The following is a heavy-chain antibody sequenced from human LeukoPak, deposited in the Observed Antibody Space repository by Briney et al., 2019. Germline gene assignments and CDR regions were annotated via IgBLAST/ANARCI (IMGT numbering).Heavy chain of an antibody. CDR3: AREMELERRRDYYGMDV. D-gene: IGHD1-1*01. J-gene: IGHJ6*02. CDR2: TYYSGST. Sequence: SETLSLTCTVSGGSISSYYWSRIRQPPGKGLEWIGYTYYSGSTNYNPSLKSRVTISVDTSKDQFSLKLSSVTAADTAVYYCAREMELERRRDYYGMDVWGQGTTVTVSS. V-gene: IGHV4-59*01. CDR1: GGSISSYY.